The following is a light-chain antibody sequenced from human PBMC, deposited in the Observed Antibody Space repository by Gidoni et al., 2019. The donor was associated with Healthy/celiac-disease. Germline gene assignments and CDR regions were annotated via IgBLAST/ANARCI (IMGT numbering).Light chain of an antibody. J-gene: IGKJ2*01. CDR3: QQSYSTPPT. CDR1: QSISSY. CDR2: AAS. V-gene: IGKV1-39*01. Sequence: DIQMTQSQSSLSASVGDRVTITFRASQSISSYFNWYQQKTGKAPKLLIYAASSLQSGVPSRFSGSGSGTDFTLTISSLQPEDFATYYCQQSYSTPPTFGQGTKLEIK.